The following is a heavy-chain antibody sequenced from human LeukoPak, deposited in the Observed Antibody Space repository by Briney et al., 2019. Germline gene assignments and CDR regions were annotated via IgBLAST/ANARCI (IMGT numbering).Heavy chain of an antibody. CDR2: ITSKTDGGTT. J-gene: IGHJ4*02. Sequence: RPGGSLRLSCAASGFSFSNAWMTWVRQAPGKGLEWVGRITSKTDGGTTDYAAPVKGRFTISRDDSTNTLYLQMNSLKTEDTAVYYCTTASQYYYGSGSYTRVGYWGQGTLVTVSS. V-gene: IGHV3-15*01. D-gene: IGHD3-10*01. CDR1: GFSFSNAW. CDR3: TTASQYYYGSGSYTRVGY.